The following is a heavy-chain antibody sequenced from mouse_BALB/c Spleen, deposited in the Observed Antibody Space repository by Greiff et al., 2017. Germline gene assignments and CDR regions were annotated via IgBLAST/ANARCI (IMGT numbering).Heavy chain of an antibody. J-gene: IGHJ2*01. V-gene: IGHV1S135*01. Sequence: LVESGPELVKPGASVKVSCKASGYAFTSYNMYWVKQSHGKSLEWIGYIDPYNGGTSYNQKFKGKATLTVDKSSSTAYMELLSLTSEDSAVYYCARYGYDEGNFDYWGQGTTLTVSS. CDR3: ARYGYDEGNFDY. CDR1: GYAFTSYN. D-gene: IGHD2-2*01. CDR2: IDPYNGGT.